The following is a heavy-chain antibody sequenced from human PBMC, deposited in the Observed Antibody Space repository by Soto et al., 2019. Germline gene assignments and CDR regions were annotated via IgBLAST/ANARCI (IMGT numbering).Heavy chain of an antibody. CDR1: GFTFSSYA. Sequence: EVQLLESGGGLVQPGGSLRLSCAASGFTFSSYAMSWVRQAPGKGLEWVSAISGSGISTYYADSVKGRFTISRDNSKNTLYLQTNSLRTEDTAVYYCAKEAGYSYGYDGMDVWGQGTTVTVSS. V-gene: IGHV3-23*01. CDR2: ISGSGIST. J-gene: IGHJ6*02. CDR3: AKEAGYSYGYDGMDV. D-gene: IGHD5-18*01.